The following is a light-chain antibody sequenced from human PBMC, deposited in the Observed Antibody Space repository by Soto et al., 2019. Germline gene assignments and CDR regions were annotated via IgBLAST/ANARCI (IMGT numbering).Light chain of an antibody. CDR1: HRVSSY. CDR3: QQYNNWPRT. Sequence: EIPMPQSPATLSVSLWGIAPLSCRSSHRVSSYLAWYQQKPGQAPRLLIYGASTRATGIPARFSGSGSGTEFTLTISSLQPEDFAVYYCQQYNNWPRTGGQGTKVEI. V-gene: IGKV3-15*01. J-gene: IGKJ1*01. CDR2: GAS.